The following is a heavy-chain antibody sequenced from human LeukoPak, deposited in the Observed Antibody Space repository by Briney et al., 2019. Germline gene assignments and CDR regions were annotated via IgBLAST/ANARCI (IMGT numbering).Heavy chain of an antibody. D-gene: IGHD3-10*01. CDR2: IYSGGST. Sequence: GGSLRLSCAASGFTVSSNYMSWVRQAPGKGLEWVSVIYSGGSTYYADSVKGRFTISRDNSKNTLYLQMNSLRAEDTAVYYCARDQGYYGSGSYVYFDYWGQGTLVTVSS. V-gene: IGHV3-66*01. CDR1: GFTVSSNY. J-gene: IGHJ4*02. CDR3: ARDQGYYGSGSYVYFDY.